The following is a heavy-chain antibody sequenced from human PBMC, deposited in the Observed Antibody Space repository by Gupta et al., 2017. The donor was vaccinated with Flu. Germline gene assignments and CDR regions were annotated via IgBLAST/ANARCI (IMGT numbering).Heavy chain of an antibody. CDR3: AHCSGGSHDAFDI. CDR1: GFTFSSYT. V-gene: IGHV3-23*01. D-gene: IGHD2-15*01. J-gene: IGHJ3*02. CDR2: ISGSGGRT. Sequence: EVQLLESGGGLVQPGGSLRLSCAASGFTFSSYTMSWVRQAPGKGLEWVSAISGSGGRTYYADSVKGRFTISRDNSKNTLYLQMNSLRVEDTAVYYCAHCSGGSHDAFDIWGQGTLVTVSS.